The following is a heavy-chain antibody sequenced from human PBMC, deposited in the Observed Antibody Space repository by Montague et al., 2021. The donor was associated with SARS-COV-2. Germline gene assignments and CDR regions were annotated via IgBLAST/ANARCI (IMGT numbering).Heavy chain of an antibody. CDR3: ARGRSGSDVFDL. CDR2: VYDTGIT. Sequence: SETLSLTCSVSGASITSESWVWIRQTPGGGLQWIAYVYDTGITGYHPSLRSRTTIAVDTSKNQLSLNVRSMTAADTAVYFCARGRSGSDVFDLWGQGTSVTVS. J-gene: IGHJ3*01. D-gene: IGHD6-19*01. V-gene: IGHV4-59*01. CDR1: GASITSES.